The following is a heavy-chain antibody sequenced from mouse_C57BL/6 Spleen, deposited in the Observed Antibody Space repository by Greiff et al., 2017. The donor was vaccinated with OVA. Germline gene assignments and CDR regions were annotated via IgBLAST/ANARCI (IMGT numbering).Heavy chain of an antibody. CDR3: ARGGNYVWFAY. CDR1: GYTFTSYW. Sequence: QVQLQQPGAELVKPGASVKLSCKASGYTFTSYWMQWVKQRPGQGLEWIGEIDPSDSYTNYNQKFKGKATLTVDTSSSTAYMQLSSLTSEDSAVYYCARGGNYVWFAYWGQGTLVTVSA. V-gene: IGHV1-50*01. CDR2: IDPSDSYT. J-gene: IGHJ3*01. D-gene: IGHD2-1*01.